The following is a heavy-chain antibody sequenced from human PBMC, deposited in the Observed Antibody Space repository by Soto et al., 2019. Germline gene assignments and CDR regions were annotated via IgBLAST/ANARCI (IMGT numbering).Heavy chain of an antibody. CDR2: ISGSGGNT. D-gene: IGHD1-20*01. V-gene: IGHV3-23*01. CDR1: GFTFSSYA. CDR3: AKDLITATIDY. Sequence: EVQLLESGGGLVQPGGSLGLSCAASGFTFSSYAMNWVRQAPGKGLEWVSGISGSGGNTYHADSVKGRFTISRDNSKNTLYLQMNSLRAEDTAVYYCAKDLITATIDYWGQGTLVTVSS. J-gene: IGHJ4*02.